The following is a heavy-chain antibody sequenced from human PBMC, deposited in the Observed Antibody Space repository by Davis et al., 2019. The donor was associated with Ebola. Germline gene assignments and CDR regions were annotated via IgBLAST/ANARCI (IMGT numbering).Heavy chain of an antibody. CDR1: GYSISSGYF. CDR2: VYHSGST. Sequence: SETLSLTCTVSGYSISSGYFWGWIRQPPGKGLEWIGTVYHSGSTYYYTSLKSRVTISVDTSKNQFSLKLTSVTAADTAVYYCARDQQLGDYYYGMDVWGQGTTVTVSS. J-gene: IGHJ6*02. D-gene: IGHD6-13*01. CDR3: ARDQQLGDYYYGMDV. V-gene: IGHV4-38-2*02.